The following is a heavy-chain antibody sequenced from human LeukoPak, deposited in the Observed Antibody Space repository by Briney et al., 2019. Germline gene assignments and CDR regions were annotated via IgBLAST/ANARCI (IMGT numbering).Heavy chain of an antibody. CDR3: ARDYCSSTSCYRPLNYYYYYYMDV. Sequence: GASVKVSCKASGYTFTGYYMHWVRQAPGQGLEWMGWINPNSGGTNYAQKFQGRVTMTRDTSISTAYMELSRLRSDDTAAYYCARDYCSSTSCYRPLNYYYYYYMDVWGKGTTVTVSS. D-gene: IGHD2-2*01. CDR2: INPNSGGT. J-gene: IGHJ6*03. CDR1: GYTFTGYY. V-gene: IGHV1-2*02.